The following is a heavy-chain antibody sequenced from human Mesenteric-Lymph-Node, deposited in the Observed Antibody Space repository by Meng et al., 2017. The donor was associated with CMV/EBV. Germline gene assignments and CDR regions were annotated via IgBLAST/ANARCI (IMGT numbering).Heavy chain of an antibody. V-gene: IGHV5-51*01. J-gene: IGHJ4*02. CDR2: IYPDDSDT. Sequence: KVSCKGSGYNFPIYWIGWVRQMPGKGLEWMGIIYPDDSDTRYSPSFQGQVTISVDKSITTAYLQWSSLKASDSAMYYCARGEWEFPHFDSWGQGTLVTVSS. CDR3: ARGEWEFPHFDS. D-gene: IGHD3-10*01. CDR1: GYNFPIYW.